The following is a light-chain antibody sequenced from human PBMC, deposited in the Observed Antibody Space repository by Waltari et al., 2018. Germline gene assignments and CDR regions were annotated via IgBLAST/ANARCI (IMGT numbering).Light chain of an antibody. CDR2: DVT. CDR3: ASYTTTGTYV. V-gene: IGLV2-14*03. J-gene: IGLJ1*01. Sequence: QSALTQPASVSGSPGQSIAISCTGTSRDVGGYNSVSWYQQHPGKAPKLIIYDVTNRPSGISDRFFGSKSGNTASLAISGLQADDEADYHCASYTTTGTYVFGTGTKVTVL. CDR1: SRDVGGYNS.